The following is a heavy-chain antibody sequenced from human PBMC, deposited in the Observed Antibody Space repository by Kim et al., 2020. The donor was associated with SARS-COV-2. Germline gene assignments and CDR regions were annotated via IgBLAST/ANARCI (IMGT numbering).Heavy chain of an antibody. Sequence: GGSLRLSCAASGFTFSSYAMSWVRQAPGKGLEWVSAISGSGGSTYYADSVKGRFTISRDNSKNTLYLQMNSLRAEDTAVYYCAKDRPQWGLLMYYFDYWGQGTRVTVSS. V-gene: IGHV3-23*01. J-gene: IGHJ4*02. CDR3: AKDRPQWGLLMYYFDY. CDR1: GFTFSSYA. CDR2: ISGSGGST. D-gene: IGHD1-26*01.